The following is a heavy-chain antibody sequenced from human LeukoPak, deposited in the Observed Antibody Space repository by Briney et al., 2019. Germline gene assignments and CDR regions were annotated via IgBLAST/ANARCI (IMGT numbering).Heavy chain of an antibody. Sequence: SETLSLTCTVSGGSISSYYWSWIRKPPGKGLEWIGYIHYSGSTNYNPSLKRRVTIAVDTSKSQFSLKLTSVTAADTAVYYCARHSKALLWFGELSSWGQGTLVTVSS. D-gene: IGHD3-10*01. J-gene: IGHJ5*02. CDR1: GGSISSYY. V-gene: IGHV4-59*01. CDR3: ARHSKALLWFGELSS. CDR2: IHYSGST.